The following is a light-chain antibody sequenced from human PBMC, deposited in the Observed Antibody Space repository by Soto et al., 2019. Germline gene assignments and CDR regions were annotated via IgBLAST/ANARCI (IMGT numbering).Light chain of an antibody. J-gene: IGKJ5*01. CDR3: EKSYITPQIT. CDR2: AAS. V-gene: IGKV1-39*01. Sequence: DIQVTQSPSSLSASVGDRVTITCRASQSISSYLNWYQQKPGKAPKLLIYAASSLQDVVPSRFRGSASVTGLSLAISSLQANDFASYNGEKSYITPQITIGQVTRREIK. CDR1: QSISSY.